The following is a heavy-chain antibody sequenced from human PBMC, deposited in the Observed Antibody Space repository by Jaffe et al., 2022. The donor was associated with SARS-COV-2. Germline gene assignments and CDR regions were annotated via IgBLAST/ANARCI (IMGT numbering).Heavy chain of an antibody. Sequence: EVQLVQSGAEVKKPGESLRISCKGSGYSFTNYWISWVRQMPGKGLEWMGRIDPKDPYTTYSPSFQGHVTMSADLAISTAYLEWSSLKASDTAIYYCARHVWYSNNWDRYFYGMDVWGQGTTVTVSS. CDR2: IDPKDPYT. V-gene: IGHV5-10-1*03. CDR3: ARHVWYSNNWDRYFYGMDV. CDR1: GYSFTNYW. J-gene: IGHJ6*02. D-gene: IGHD6-13*01.